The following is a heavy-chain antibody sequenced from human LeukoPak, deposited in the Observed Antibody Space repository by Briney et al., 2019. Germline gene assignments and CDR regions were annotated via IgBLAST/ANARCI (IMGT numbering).Heavy chain of an antibody. J-gene: IGHJ6*03. V-gene: IGHV3-23*01. CDR1: GFTFGSYA. CDR2: ISGSGGST. D-gene: IGHD1-14*01. CDR3: AKELGFPEPNYYYYYYMDV. Sequence: QSGGSLRLSCAASGFTFGSYAMSWVRQAPGKGLEWVSSISGSGGSTQYAASVQGRFTISRDNSKNTLYLQMNSLRAEDTAVYYCAKELGFPEPNYYYYYYMDVWGKGTTVTVSS.